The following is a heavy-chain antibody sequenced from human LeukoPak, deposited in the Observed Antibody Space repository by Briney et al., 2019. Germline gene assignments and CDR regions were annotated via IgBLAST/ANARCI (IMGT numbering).Heavy chain of an antibody. D-gene: IGHD2-15*01. CDR3: ARLYEGGYCSGGSCYSHFDY. J-gene: IGHJ4*02. CDR2: IYYSGST. Sequence: SETLSLTCTVSGGSISSSSYYWGWIRQPPGKGLEWIGSIYYSGSTYYNPSLKSRVTISVDTSKNQFSLKLSSVTAADTAVYYCARLYEGGYCSGGSCYSHFDYWGQGTLVTVSS. CDR1: GGSISSSSYY. V-gene: IGHV4-39*01.